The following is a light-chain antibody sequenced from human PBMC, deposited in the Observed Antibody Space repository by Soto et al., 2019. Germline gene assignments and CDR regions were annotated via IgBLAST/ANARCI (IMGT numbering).Light chain of an antibody. J-gene: IGLJ3*02. CDR3: QTWGTGSWV. CDR1: SGHNTYA. Sequence: QLVLTQSPSASASLGASVKLTCTLSSGHNTYAIAWHQQQPEKGPRYLMKLNSDGSHSKGDGIPDRFSGSGSGAERYLTISSLQSEDEADYYCQTWGTGSWVFGGGTKLTVL. V-gene: IGLV4-69*01. CDR2: LNSDGSH.